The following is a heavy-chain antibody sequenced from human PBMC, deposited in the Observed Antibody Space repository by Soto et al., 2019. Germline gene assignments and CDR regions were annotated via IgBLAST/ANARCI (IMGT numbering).Heavy chain of an antibody. V-gene: IGHV4-39*01. J-gene: IGHJ6*02. D-gene: IGHD6-6*01. Sequence: PSETLSLTCTVSGGSISSSSYYWGWIRQPPGKGLEWIGSIYYSGSTYYNPSLKSRVTISVDTSKNQFSLKLSSVTAADTAVYYCGLASSSSRRYYYYGMDVWGQGTTVTV. CDR2: IYYSGST. CDR3: GLASSSSRRYYYYGMDV. CDR1: GGSISSSSYY.